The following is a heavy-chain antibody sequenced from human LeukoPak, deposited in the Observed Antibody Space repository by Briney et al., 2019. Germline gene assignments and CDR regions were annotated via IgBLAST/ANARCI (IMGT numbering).Heavy chain of an antibody. Sequence: SETLSLTCTVSGGSISSYYWSWIRQLPGKGLEWIEYIYFSGSTNYNPSLKSRVTISVDTSKNQFSLKLSSVTAADTAVYYCARDPGYSYGYNYYYYGMDVWGQGTTVTVSS. CDR2: IYFSGST. D-gene: IGHD5-18*01. J-gene: IGHJ6*02. CDR3: ARDPGYSYGYNYYYYGMDV. V-gene: IGHV4-59*01. CDR1: GGSISSYY.